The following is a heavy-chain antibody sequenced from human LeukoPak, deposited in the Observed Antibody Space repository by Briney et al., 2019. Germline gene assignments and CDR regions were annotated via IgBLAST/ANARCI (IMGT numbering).Heavy chain of an antibody. Sequence: GVSLRLSCAASGFTFSSNAKSWVRQAPGKGLEWVSAIRGSGGGTYYADSVKRRFTISRDNSKNTLYLQMNSLRAEDTAVYYCAKVRSDYYDILTGNYNPLFDYWGQGTLVTVSS. CDR3: AKVRSDYYDILTGNYNPLFDY. V-gene: IGHV3-23*01. J-gene: IGHJ4*02. CDR1: GFTFSSNA. CDR2: IRGSGGGT. D-gene: IGHD3-9*01.